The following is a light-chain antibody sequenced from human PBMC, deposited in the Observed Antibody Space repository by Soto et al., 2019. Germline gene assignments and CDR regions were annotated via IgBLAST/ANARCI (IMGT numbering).Light chain of an antibody. CDR3: QQYGSSRT. V-gene: IGKV3-20*01. J-gene: IGKJ1*01. CDR1: KIGRIN. CDR2: GAS. Sequence: VMTQSPATLSVSPGEIVTLSCRACKIGRINLAWYQQTPGEPPRLLIYGASSRATAIPDRFSGSGSGTDLFLTISRLEPEDFAVYYCQQYGSSRTFGQGTKVDI.